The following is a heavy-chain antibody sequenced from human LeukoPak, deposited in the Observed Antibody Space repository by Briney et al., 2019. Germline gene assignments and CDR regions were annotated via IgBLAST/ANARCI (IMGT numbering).Heavy chain of an antibody. Sequence: WASVKVSCKASGYTFTSYAMHWVRQAPGQRLEWVGWINAGNGNTKYSQKFQGRVTITRDTSASTAYMELSSLRSEDTAVYYCARDPCSGGSCYIHPFDYWGQGTLVTVSS. D-gene: IGHD2-15*01. CDR3: ARDPCSGGSCYIHPFDY. J-gene: IGHJ4*02. CDR1: GYTFTSYA. V-gene: IGHV1-3*01. CDR2: INAGNGNT.